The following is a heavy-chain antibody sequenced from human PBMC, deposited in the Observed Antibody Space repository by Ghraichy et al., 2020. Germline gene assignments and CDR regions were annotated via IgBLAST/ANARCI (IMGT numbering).Heavy chain of an antibody. CDR1: GFTLSNYW. J-gene: IGHJ4*02. CDR3: ARVGVETSMVLDY. Sequence: GGSLRLSCAASGFTLSNYWMHWVRQAPGKGLVWVSSINSDGSRTNYADSVKGRFTISRDNAKNTVYLQMDSLRADDTAVYYCARVGVETSMVLDYWGQGTLVTVSS. D-gene: IGHD5-18*01. CDR2: INSDGSRT. V-gene: IGHV3-74*01.